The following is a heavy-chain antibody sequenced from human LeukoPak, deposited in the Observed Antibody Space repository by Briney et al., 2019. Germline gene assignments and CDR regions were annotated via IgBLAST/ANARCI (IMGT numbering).Heavy chain of an antibody. CDR3: ARGPPLAYYGTDGCYFFDY. J-gene: IGHJ4*02. V-gene: IGHV4-34*01. D-gene: IGHD3-22*01. CDR2: VNHSGST. CDR1: GGSFGGYF. Sequence: PSETLSLTCSAYGGSFGGYFWSWIRQPPGEGLEWIGEVNHSGSTNYNPSLKSRVTISVDTSRTQFSLNLRSVTAADTAVYYCARGPPLAYYGTDGCYFFDYWGQGILVTVSP.